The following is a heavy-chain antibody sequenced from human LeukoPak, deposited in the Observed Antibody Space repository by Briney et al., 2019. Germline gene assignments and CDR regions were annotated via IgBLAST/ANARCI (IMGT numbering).Heavy chain of an antibody. CDR3: ARGIAVAGTGWFDP. CDR1: GGTFSSYA. D-gene: IGHD6-19*01. V-gene: IGHV1-69*04. CDR2: FIPILGIA. J-gene: IGHJ5*02. Sequence: SVKVSCKACGGTFSSYAISWVRQAPGQGLEWMGRFIPILGIANYAQKFQGRVTITADKSTSTAYMELSSLRSEDTAVYYCARGIAVAGTGWFDPWGQGTLVTVSS.